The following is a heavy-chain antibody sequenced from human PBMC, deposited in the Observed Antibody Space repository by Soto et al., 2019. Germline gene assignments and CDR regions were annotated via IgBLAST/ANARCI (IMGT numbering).Heavy chain of an antibody. Sequence: QVQLVQSGAEVRKSGASVKVSCKTSGYPFREFRMHWVRQARGQGLEWMGWVSPSSDETNYAQEFQGKVTMTRDTSINTVSMELHSLTSDDSAIDDCAREKWQIDYWGQGTLITVSS. V-gene: IGHV1-2*02. CDR3: AREKWQIDY. J-gene: IGHJ4*02. CDR2: VSPSSDET. D-gene: IGHD2-8*01. CDR1: GYPFREFR.